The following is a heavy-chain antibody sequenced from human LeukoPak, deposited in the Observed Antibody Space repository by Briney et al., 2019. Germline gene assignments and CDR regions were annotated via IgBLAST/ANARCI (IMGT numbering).Heavy chain of an antibody. CDR2: ISGSGGST. J-gene: IGHJ6*02. CDR1: GFTFSSYA. V-gene: IGHV3-23*01. Sequence: GGSLRLSCAASGFTFSSYAMSWVRQAPGKGLEWVSAISGSGGSTYYADSVKGRFTISRDNSKNTLYLQMNSLRAEDTAVYYCAKAPAPYYDTYYYGMDVWGQGTTVTVSS. CDR3: AKAPAPYYDTYYYGMDV. D-gene: IGHD3-9*01.